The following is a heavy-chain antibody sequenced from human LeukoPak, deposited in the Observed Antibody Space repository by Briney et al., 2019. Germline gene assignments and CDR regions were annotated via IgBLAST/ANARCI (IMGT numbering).Heavy chain of an antibody. CDR3: AKDIGSMATHYFDY. CDR1: GFTFDDYA. Sequence: GGSLRLSCAASGFTFDDYAMHWVRQAPGKGLEWVSGISWNSGSIGYADSVKGRFTISRDNAKNSLYLQMNSLRAEDTALYYCAKDIGSMATHYFDYWGQGTLVTVSS. J-gene: IGHJ4*02. CDR2: ISWNSGSI. D-gene: IGHD5-24*01. V-gene: IGHV3-9*01.